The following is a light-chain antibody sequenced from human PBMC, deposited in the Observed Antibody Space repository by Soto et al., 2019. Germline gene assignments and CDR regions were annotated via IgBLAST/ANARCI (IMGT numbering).Light chain of an antibody. CDR1: QSVSNNY. CDR2: DAS. J-gene: IGKJ1*01. V-gene: IGKV3-20*01. Sequence: EIVLTQSPGTLSLSPGERATLSCRASQSVSNNYLAWYQQKPGQAPRLLIADASRRATGIPDRFSGSGSGTEFTLTISRLEPEDFAVYYCQQCAGSPLTFGQGTKVEMK. CDR3: QQCAGSPLT.